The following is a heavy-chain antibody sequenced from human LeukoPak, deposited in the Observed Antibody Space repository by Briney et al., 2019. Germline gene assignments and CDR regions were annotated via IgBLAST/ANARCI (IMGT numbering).Heavy chain of an antibody. CDR1: GITVSSNY. CDR3: ARESGYSYGLFPDY. CDR2: IYSGGAT. Sequence: GGSLRLSCVASGITVSSNYMSWVRQAPGKGLEWVSIIYSGGATFYADSVKGRFIISRENSKNTLWLQMNSLRAEDTAVYYCARESGYSYGLFPDYWGQGTLVTVSS. V-gene: IGHV3-66*01. D-gene: IGHD5-18*01. J-gene: IGHJ4*02.